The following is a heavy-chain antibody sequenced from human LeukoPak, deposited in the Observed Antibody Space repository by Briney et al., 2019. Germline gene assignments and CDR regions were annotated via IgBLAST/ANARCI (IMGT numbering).Heavy chain of an antibody. D-gene: IGHD1-14*01. CDR3: ARALVRNQYGLDV. V-gene: IGHV6-1*01. CDR2: TYYRSKWYN. CDR1: GDSVSGDSAT. Sequence: SQTLSLTCAISGDSVSGDSATWNWIRQSPSRGLEWLGRTYYRSKWYNDYAIFVKSRIAINPDTSKNQFSLQLISVTPEDTAIYYCARALVRNQYGLDVRGQGTTVTVPS. J-gene: IGHJ6*02.